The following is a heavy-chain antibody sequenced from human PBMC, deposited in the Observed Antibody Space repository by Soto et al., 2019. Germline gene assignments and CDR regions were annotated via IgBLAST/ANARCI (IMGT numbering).Heavy chain of an antibody. J-gene: IGHJ4*02. V-gene: IGHV3-23*01. D-gene: IGHD2-8*02. Sequence: QAPGKGMEWVSSISNSGGSTYHADSVKGRFTISRDDSEKTLYLQMNSLRVEDAAIYFCAQGKISTTGLNYWGQGTLVTVS. CDR2: ISNSGGST. CDR3: AQGKISTTGLNY.